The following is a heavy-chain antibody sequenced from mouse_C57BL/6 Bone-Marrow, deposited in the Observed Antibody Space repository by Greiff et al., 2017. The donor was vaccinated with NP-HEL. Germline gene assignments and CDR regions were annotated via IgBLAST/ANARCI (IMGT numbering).Heavy chain of an antibody. CDR1: GFALTSYG. J-gene: IGHJ4*01. CDR3: ASDSSGYFYYAMDY. D-gene: IGHD3-2*02. V-gene: IGHV2-2*01. CDR2: IWSGGST. Sequence: VQLQQSGPGLVQPSQCLSITCTVSGFALTSYGVHWVRQSPGKGLEWLGVIWSGGSTDYNAAFISRLSISKDNSKSQVFLKMNSLQADDTAIYYCASDSSGYFYYAMDYWGQGTSVTVSS.